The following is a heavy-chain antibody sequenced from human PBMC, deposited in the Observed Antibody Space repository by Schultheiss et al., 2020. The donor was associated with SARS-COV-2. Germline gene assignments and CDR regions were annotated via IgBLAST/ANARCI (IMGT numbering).Heavy chain of an antibody. CDR2: ISSSGSTI. D-gene: IGHD2-8*02. Sequence: GGSLRLSCAASGFTFSSYSMNWVRQAPGKGLEWVSYISSSGSTIYYADSVKGRFTISRDNAKNSLYLQMNSLRAEDTAVYYCARDARNLVYWGQGTLVTVSS. CDR3: ARDARNLVY. CDR1: GFTFSSYS. V-gene: IGHV3-48*04. J-gene: IGHJ4*02.